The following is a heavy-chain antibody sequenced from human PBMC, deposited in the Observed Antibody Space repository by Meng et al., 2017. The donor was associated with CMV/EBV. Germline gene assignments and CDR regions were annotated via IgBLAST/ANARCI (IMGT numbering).Heavy chain of an antibody. CDR2: ISSSSSYI. CDR1: GFTFSSYS. J-gene: IGHJ3*02. V-gene: IGHV3-21*01. D-gene: IGHD3-3*01. CDR3: AREGPGPSYYDFWSGYYTGAAFDI. Sequence: GGSLRLSCAAPGFTFSSYSMNWVRQAPGKGLEWVSSISSSSSYIYYADSVKGRFTISRDNAKNSLYLQMNSLRAEDTAVYYCAREGPGPSYYDFWSGYYTGAAFDIWGQGTMVTVSS.